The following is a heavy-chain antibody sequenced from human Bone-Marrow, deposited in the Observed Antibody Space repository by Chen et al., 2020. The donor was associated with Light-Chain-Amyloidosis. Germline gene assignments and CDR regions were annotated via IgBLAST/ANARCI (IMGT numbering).Heavy chain of an antibody. CDR3: TIASDFGDNSYFGL. D-gene: IGHD4-17*01. CDR1: GSSVSDFA. J-gene: IGHJ4*02. CDR2: FDPEVGET. V-gene: IGHV1-24*01. Sequence: QVQLEQSGAEVKKTGTSVKVSCKVSGSSVSDFAMHWVRQPVGKGLEWMGGFDPEVGETVYARTFQGRGTMTEDTSTDTAFLELSSLRSGDTAVYFCTIASDFGDNSYFGLWGQGTLVTVSS.